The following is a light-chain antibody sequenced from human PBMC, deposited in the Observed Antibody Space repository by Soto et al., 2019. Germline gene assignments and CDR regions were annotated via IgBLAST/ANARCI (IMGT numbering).Light chain of an antibody. CDR2: WAS. V-gene: IGKV4-1*01. J-gene: IGKJ2*01. Sequence: DIVMTQSPEFLAVPLGERATIHCKSSQSLLYSSNNKTYLAWYQHRPGQSPKMLIFWASARESGVPDRFSGSGSETDFTLSLSRLQAEDAAVYYCQRYDSEFFTFGQGTRLEIK. CDR1: QSLLYSSNNKTY. CDR3: QRYDSEFFT.